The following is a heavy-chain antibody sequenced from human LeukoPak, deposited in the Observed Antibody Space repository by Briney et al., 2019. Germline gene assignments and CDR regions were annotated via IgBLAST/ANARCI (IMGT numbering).Heavy chain of an antibody. V-gene: IGHV4-34*01. CDR3: ARGAPYYYGSGGNWFDP. J-gene: IGHJ5*02. Sequence: SETLSLTCAVYGGSFSGYYWSWIRQPPGKGLEWIGEINHSGSTNYNPSLKSRVTISVDTSKNQFSLKLSSVTAADTAVYYCARGAPYYYGSGGNWFDPWGQGTLVTVSS. CDR1: GGSFSGYY. CDR2: INHSGST. D-gene: IGHD3-10*01.